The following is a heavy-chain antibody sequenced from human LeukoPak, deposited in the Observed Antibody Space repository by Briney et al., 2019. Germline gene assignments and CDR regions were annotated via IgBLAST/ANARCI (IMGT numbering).Heavy chain of an antibody. D-gene: IGHD6-19*01. CDR2: IKSKTDGGTP. V-gene: IGHV3-15*01. J-gene: IGHJ4*02. CDR1: RFTVSSNY. CDR3: SRGPVAAYFDY. Sequence: GGSLRLSCAASRFTVSSNYMSWVRQAPGKGLEWVGRIKSKTDGGTPDYAAPVKGRFTISRDDSQNTLYLQMNSLKTEDTAVYYCSRGPVAAYFDYWGQGTLVAVSS.